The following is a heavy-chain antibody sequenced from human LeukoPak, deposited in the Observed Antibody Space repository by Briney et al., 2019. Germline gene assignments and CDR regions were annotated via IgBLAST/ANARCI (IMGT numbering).Heavy chain of an antibody. Sequence: SETLSLTCTVSGGSISSYYWSWIRQPPGKGLEWIGYIYYSGSTNYNPSLKSRITISVDTSKNQFSLKLSSVTAADTAVYYCATYRAWVTMIRGPEHWGQGTLVTVSS. J-gene: IGHJ4*02. V-gene: IGHV4-59*01. D-gene: IGHD3-10*01. CDR3: ATYRAWVTMIRGPEH. CDR2: IYYSGST. CDR1: GGSISSYY.